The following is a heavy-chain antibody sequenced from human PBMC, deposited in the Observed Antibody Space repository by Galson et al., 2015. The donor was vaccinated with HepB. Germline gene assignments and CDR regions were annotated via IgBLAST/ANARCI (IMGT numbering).Heavy chain of an antibody. Sequence: CAISGDSVSSNSAAWNWIRQSPSRGLEWLGRTYYRSKWYSDYEVSVKSRITINPDTSKNQFSLRLNSVTPEDTGVYYCARLYLGFPYYFDSWGQGTLVTVSS. J-gene: IGHJ4*02. CDR2: TYYRSKWYS. V-gene: IGHV6-1*01. D-gene: IGHD3-16*01. CDR3: ARLYLGFPYYFDS. CDR1: GDSVSSNSAA.